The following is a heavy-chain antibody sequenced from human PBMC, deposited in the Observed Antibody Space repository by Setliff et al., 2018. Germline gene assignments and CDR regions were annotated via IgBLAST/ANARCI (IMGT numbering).Heavy chain of an antibody. D-gene: IGHD3-9*01. CDR1: GTTFNSHA. CDR3: ATSPKKVTGSDYYNYYMDV. CDR2: IITAFGSA. V-gene: IGHV1-69*06. J-gene: IGHJ6*03. Sequence: SVKVSCKTSGTTFNSHAINWVRPAPGQGLEWMGRIITAFGSAISAQKFQDRVSITADRTTYTAYLELTSLTLEDTAVYYCATSPKKVTGSDYYNYYMDVWGKGT.